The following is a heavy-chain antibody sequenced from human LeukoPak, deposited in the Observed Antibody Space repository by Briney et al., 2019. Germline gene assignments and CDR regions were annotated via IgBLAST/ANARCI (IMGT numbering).Heavy chain of an antibody. V-gene: IGHV3-21*01. D-gene: IGHD2-2*01. CDR3: AGDIRSTTYQAY. J-gene: IGHJ4*02. CDR2: ISGSGSST. Sequence: GGSLRLSCAASGFTVSSNYMSWVRQAPGKGLEWVSAISGSGSSTYYADSVKGRFTISRDNAKKSLYLQMDSLRAEDTAVYYCAGDIRSTTYQAYWGQGTLITVSS. CDR1: GFTVSSNY.